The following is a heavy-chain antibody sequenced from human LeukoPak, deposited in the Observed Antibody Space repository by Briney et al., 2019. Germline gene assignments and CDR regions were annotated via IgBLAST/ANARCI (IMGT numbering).Heavy chain of an antibody. V-gene: IGHV4-4*02. Sequence: SETLSLTCAVSGGSISSGSWWSWVRQPPGKGLEWIGEIYRSGRTNYNPSLKSRVTISVDKSKDQFSLKLSSVTAADTAVYYCARESKLFFGETRWGQGTLVTVSS. CDR1: GGSISSGSW. J-gene: IGHJ4*02. CDR3: ARESKLFFGETR. CDR2: IYRSGRT. D-gene: IGHD3-10*01.